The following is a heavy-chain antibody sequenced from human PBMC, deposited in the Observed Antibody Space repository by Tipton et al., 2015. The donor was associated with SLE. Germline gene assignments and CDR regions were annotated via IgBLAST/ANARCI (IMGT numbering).Heavy chain of an antibody. CDR1: GFTFSSYW. CDR2: IKQDGSGK. Sequence: SLRLSCAASGFTFSSYWMSWVRQAPGKGLEWVANIKQDGSGKYYVDSVKGRFTISRDNAKNSLYLQMNSLRAEDTAVYYCAREPPPRSSSTSSTDYWGQGTLVTVSS. J-gene: IGHJ4*02. D-gene: IGHD2-2*01. V-gene: IGHV3-7*01. CDR3: AREPPPRSSSTSSTDY.